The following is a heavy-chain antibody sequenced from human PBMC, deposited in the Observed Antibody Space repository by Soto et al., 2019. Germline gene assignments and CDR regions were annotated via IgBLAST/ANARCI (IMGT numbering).Heavy chain of an antibody. CDR3: ATARFIITFGGVIVTNWFDP. CDR2: INAGNGNT. V-gene: IGHV1-3*01. CDR1: GYTFTSYA. Sequence: ASVKVSCKASGYTFTSYAMHWVRQAPGQRLEWMGWINAGNGNTKYSQKFQGRVTITRDTSASTAYMELSSLRSEDTAVYYCATARFIITFGGVIVTNWFDPWGQGTLVTVSS. D-gene: IGHD3-16*02. J-gene: IGHJ5*02.